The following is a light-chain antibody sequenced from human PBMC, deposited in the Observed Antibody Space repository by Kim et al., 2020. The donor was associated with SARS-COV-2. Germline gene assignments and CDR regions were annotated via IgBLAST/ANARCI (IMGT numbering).Light chain of an antibody. CDR1: QSISSW. V-gene: IGKV1D-12*01. J-gene: IGKJ4*01. CDR3: QQANSFPPIT. Sequence: ALVGDRVTIACRASQSISSWLAWYQQKPGKAPKLLIYAASSLQSGVPSRFSGSGSGTDFTLTISSLQPEDFATYYCQQANSFPPITFGGGTKVEI. CDR2: AAS.